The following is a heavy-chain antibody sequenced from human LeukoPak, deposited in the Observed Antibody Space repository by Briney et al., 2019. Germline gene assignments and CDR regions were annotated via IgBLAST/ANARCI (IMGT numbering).Heavy chain of an antibody. J-gene: IGHJ5*02. CDR3: ASGMVRGVNNWFDP. CDR2: ISSSSSYI. D-gene: IGHD3-10*01. Sequence: GGSLRLSCAASGFTFSSYSVNWVRQAPGKGLEWVSSISSSSSYIYYADSVKGRFTISRDNAKNSLYLQMNSLRAEDTAVYYCASGMVRGVNNWFDPWGQRTLVTVSS. CDR1: GFTFSSYS. V-gene: IGHV3-21*01.